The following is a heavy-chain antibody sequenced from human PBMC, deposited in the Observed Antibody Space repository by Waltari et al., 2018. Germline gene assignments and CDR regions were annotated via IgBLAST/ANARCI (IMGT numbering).Heavy chain of an antibody. J-gene: IGHJ4*02. CDR3: VTDVSGWYVN. CDR2: IKQDGSAK. D-gene: IGHD6-19*01. V-gene: IGHV3-7*01. CDR1: GFNLITYW. Sequence: EVQLVESGGGLVQPGGSLRLSCSASGFNLITYWMTWVRQAPGRGLEWVANIKQDGSAKYYVDSVRGRSTISRDNANNSLFLQINSLRDDDTAVYYCVTDVSGWYVNWGQGTSVTVSS.